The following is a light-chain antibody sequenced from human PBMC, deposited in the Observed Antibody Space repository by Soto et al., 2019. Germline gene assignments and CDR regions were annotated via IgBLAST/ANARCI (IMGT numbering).Light chain of an antibody. CDR2: ASS. Sequence: DIQMTQSPSSLSASVGDRVTITCRASQSISSYLNWYQQQPRKAPKLLIYASSSLQSGVPSRFSGSGSGTDFTLTISSLQPEAFATYYCQQSYSTPRTFGQGTKVEIK. J-gene: IGKJ1*01. CDR1: QSISSY. V-gene: IGKV1-39*01. CDR3: QQSYSTPRT.